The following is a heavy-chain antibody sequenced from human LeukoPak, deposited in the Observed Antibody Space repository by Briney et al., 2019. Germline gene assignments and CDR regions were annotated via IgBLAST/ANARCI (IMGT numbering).Heavy chain of an antibody. D-gene: IGHD3-9*01. V-gene: IGHV4-59*11. CDR1: GGSISSHN. CDR3: ARPHPDRQNILTGP. Sequence: PSETLSLNCTVSGGSISSHNWSWIRQPPGKELEWIGYIYYSGSTNYNPSLKSRVTISVDTSKNQFSLKLSSVTAADTAVYYCARPHPDRQNILTGPWGQGTLVTVSS. J-gene: IGHJ5*02. CDR2: IYYSGST.